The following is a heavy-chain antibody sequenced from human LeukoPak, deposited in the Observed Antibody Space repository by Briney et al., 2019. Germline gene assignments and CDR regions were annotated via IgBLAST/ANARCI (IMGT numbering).Heavy chain of an antibody. D-gene: IGHD3-10*01. J-gene: IGHJ4*02. V-gene: IGHV3-7*03. CDR3: GRDFTGFFDY. CDR1: GFTFSRYW. Sequence: GGSLRLSCVASGFTFSRYWVTWVRQAPGKGLEWVANIKDDGREKNYVDSVEGRFTISRDNAKNSMYLQMDSLRVEDTAVYYCGRDFTGFFDYWGQGTLVTVSS. CDR2: IKDDGREK.